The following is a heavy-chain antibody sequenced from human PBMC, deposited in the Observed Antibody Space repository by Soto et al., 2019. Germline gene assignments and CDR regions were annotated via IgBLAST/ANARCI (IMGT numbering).Heavy chain of an antibody. J-gene: IGHJ6*02. D-gene: IGHD2-2*01. CDR2: IIPILGIA. Sequence: SVKVSCKASGGTFSTYTIIWVRQAPGQGLEWMGRIIPILGIANYAQKFQGRVTITADKSTSTAYMELSSLRSEDTAVYYCARYCSSTSCPHYYYYYGMDVWGQGTTVTVSS. CDR1: GGTFSTYT. V-gene: IGHV1-69*02. CDR3: ARYCSSTSCPHYYYYYGMDV.